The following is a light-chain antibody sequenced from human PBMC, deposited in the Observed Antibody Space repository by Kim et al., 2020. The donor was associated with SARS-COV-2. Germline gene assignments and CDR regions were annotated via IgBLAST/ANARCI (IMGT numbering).Light chain of an antibody. CDR1: RSNIGAGYD. CDR3: QSYDSSLSGVV. CDR2: ANN. Sequence: QSVLAQPPSMSGSPGQRVAISCTGSRSNIGAGYDVHWYQQFPGTSPKVLIYANNNRPSGVPDRFSGSKSGTSASLAITGLQAEDEADYYCQSYDSSLSGVVFGAGTKLTVL. V-gene: IGLV1-40*01. J-gene: IGLJ2*01.